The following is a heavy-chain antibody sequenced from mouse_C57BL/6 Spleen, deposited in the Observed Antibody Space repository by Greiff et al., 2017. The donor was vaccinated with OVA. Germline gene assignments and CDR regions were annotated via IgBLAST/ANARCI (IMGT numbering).Heavy chain of an antibody. CDR1: GYSFTGYF. CDR2: INPYNGDT. Sequence: VQLQQSGPELVKPGDSVKISCKASGYSFTGYFMNWVMQSHGKSLEWIGRINPYNGDTFYNQKFKGKATLTVDKSSSTAHMELRSLTSEDSAVSYVARGNDYDPPYAMDYWGQGTSVTVSS. V-gene: IGHV1-20*01. CDR3: ARGNDYDPPYAMDY. J-gene: IGHJ4*01. D-gene: IGHD2-4*01.